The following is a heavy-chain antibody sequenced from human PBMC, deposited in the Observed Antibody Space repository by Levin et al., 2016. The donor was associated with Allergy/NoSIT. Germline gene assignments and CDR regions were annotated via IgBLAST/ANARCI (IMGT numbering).Heavy chain of an antibody. CDR1: GFTFSSYA. V-gene: IGHV3-23*01. CDR3: AKAEYYDFWSGIVDY. D-gene: IGHD3-3*01. Sequence: GESLKISCAASGFTFSSYAMSWVRQAPGKGLEWVSAISGSGGSTYYADSVKGRFTISRDNSKNTLYLQMNSLRAEDTAVYYCAKAEYYDFWSGIVDYWGQGTLVTVSS. CDR2: ISGSGGST. J-gene: IGHJ4*02.